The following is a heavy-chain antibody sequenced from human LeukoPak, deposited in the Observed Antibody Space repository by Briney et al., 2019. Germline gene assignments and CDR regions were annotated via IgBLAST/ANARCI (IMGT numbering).Heavy chain of an antibody. J-gene: IGHJ5*02. D-gene: IGHD3-3*01. CDR2: INPNSGGT. CDR3: ARADFIDAGPYLIGP. Sequence: ASVKVSCKASGYTFAGYYMHWVRQAPGQGLEWMGWINPNSGGTKYAQKFQGRVTMTRDTSISTVYMDMAWLTSDDTAIYFCARADFIDAGPYLIGPWGQGTLVTVSS. CDR1: GYTFAGYY. V-gene: IGHV1-2*02.